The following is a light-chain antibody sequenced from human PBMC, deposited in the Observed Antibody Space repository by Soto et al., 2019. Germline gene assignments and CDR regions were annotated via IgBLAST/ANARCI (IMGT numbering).Light chain of an antibody. Sequence: EIVMTQSPATLSVSPGERATLSCRASQSFSSDLAWYQHKPGQAPRLLIYSTSTRATAVPDRFSGSGSGTEFALTIRSRQSEDFVVYYCQQYNKWPLTFGGGTKVETK. CDR2: STS. J-gene: IGKJ4*01. V-gene: IGKV3-15*01. CDR3: QQYNKWPLT. CDR1: QSFSSD.